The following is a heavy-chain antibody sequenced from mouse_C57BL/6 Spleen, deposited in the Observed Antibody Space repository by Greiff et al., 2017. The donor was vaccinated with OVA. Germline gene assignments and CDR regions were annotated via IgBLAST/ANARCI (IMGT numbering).Heavy chain of an antibody. CDR2: ISSGGDYI. CDR3: TSIYYYGSSYSLDY. D-gene: IGHD1-1*01. CDR1: GFTFSSYA. Sequence: DVMLVESGEGLVKPGGSLKLSCAASGFTFSSYAMSWVRQTPEKRLEWVAYISSGGDYIYYADTVKGRFTISRDNARNTLYLQMSSLKSEDTAMYYCTSIYYYGSSYSLDYWGQGTTLTVSS. V-gene: IGHV5-9-1*02. J-gene: IGHJ2*01.